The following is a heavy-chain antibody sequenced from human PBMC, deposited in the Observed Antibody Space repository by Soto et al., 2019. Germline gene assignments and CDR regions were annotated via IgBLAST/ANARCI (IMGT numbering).Heavy chain of an antibody. D-gene: IGHD6-13*01. CDR3: AKAHRGAAAGSDY. J-gene: IGHJ4*02. V-gene: IGHV3-30*18. CDR2: ISYDGSNK. CDR1: GFTFSSYG. Sequence: GGSLRLSCAASGFTFSSYGMHWVRQAPGKGLEWVAVISYDGSNKYYADSVKGRFTISRDNSKNTLYLQMNSLRAEDTAVYYCAKAHRGAAAGSDYWGQGTLVTVSS.